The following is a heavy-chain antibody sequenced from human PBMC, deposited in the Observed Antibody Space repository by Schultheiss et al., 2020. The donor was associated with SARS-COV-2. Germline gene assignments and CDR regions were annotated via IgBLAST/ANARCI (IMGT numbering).Heavy chain of an antibody. CDR2: IYTSGST. Sequence: SQTLSLTCTVSGGSISSYYWSWIRQPAGKGLEWIGRIYTSGSTNYNPSLKSRVTMSVDTSKNQFSLKLSSVTAADTAVYYCTRGVVESGYDNNNYYYYGMDVWGQGTTVTVSS. J-gene: IGHJ6*02. CDR3: TRGVVESGYDNNNYYYYGMDV. V-gene: IGHV4-4*07. CDR1: GGSISSYY. D-gene: IGHD5-12*01.